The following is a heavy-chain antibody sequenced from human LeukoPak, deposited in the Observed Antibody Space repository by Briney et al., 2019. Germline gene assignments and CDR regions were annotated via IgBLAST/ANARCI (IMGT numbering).Heavy chain of an antibody. CDR1: GYTFTGYY. Sequence: SVNVSCTASGYTFTGYYFHWVRQAHRQGLELMGCINPNCGGTNYAQKFQGWVTMTRDTSISTDYMELSRLRSADTAVYYCARDLSAGGSPEGKNTFDIWGQGTMATVSS. V-gene: IGHV1-2*04. D-gene: IGHD6-13*01. CDR3: ARDLSAGGSPEGKNTFDI. CDR2: INPNCGGT. J-gene: IGHJ3*02.